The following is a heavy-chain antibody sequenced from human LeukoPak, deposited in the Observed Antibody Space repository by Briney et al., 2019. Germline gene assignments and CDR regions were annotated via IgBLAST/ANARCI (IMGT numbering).Heavy chain of an antibody. CDR2: ISSSSSYI. Sequence: GGSLRLSCAASGFTFSSYSMNWVRQAPGKGLEWVSSISSSSSYIYYADSVKGRFTISRDNSKNTLYLQMNSLRAEDTAVYYCAKGPHRFLSRGSHRSFFLDYWGQGTLVTVSS. V-gene: IGHV3-21*01. D-gene: IGHD3-10*01. J-gene: IGHJ4*02. CDR3: AKGPHRFLSRGSHRSFFLDY. CDR1: GFTFSSYS.